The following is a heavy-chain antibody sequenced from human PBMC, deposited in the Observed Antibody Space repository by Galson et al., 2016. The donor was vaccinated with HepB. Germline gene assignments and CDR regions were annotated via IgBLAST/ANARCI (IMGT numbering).Heavy chain of an antibody. CDR3: AAATYYDILTTYYVEDY. CDR1: GFIFKNAA. J-gene: IGHJ4*02. Sequence: SVKVSCKASGFIFKNAAVQWVRQAPGQGLEWIGWIVAGNGGTNYAQKFQERATFTRDMSTRTAYIELTSLRSDDAAVYYRAAATYYDILTTYYVEDYWGQGTLVTVSS. CDR2: IVAGNGGT. V-gene: IGHV1-58*01. D-gene: IGHD3-9*01.